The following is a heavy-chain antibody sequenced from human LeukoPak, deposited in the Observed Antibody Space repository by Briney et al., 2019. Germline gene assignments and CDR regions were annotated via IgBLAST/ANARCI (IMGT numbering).Heavy chain of an antibody. V-gene: IGHV1-46*01. D-gene: IGHD2-15*01. CDR1: GYTFTSYY. J-gene: IGHJ5*02. Sequence: ASVKVSCKASGYTFTSYYMHWVRRAPGQGLEWMGIINPSGGSTSYAQKFQGRVTMTRDTSTSTVYMELSSLRSEDTAVYYCAREGCSGGSCYRNWFDPWGQGTLVTVSS. CDR2: INPSGGST. CDR3: AREGCSGGSCYRNWFDP.